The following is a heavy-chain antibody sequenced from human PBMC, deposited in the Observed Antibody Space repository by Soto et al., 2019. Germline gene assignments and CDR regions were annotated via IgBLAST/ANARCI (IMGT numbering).Heavy chain of an antibody. CDR2: MYYSGST. D-gene: IGHD3-22*01. V-gene: IGHV4-31*03. Sequence: QVQLQESGPGLVKPSQTLSLTCTVSGGSVNRGAYYWSWIRQHPGKGLEWIGYMYYSGSTYYNPSLKSRVTISVDTSKNQFSLKLSSVTAADTAVYYCARKGPGYDSSGYMFDYWGQGTLVTVSS. CDR3: ARKGPGYDSSGYMFDY. CDR1: GGSVNRGAYY. J-gene: IGHJ4*02.